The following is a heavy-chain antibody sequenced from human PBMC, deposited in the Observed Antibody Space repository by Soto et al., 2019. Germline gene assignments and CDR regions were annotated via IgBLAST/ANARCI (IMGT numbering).Heavy chain of an antibody. CDR3: ARGLRYGSGSSFFDY. CDR2: MNPNSGNT. D-gene: IGHD3-10*01. CDR1: GYTFTSYD. V-gene: IGHV1-8*01. Sequence: ASVKVSCKASGYTFTSYDTNWVRQATGQGLEWMGWMNPNSGNTGYAQKFQGRVTMTRNTSISTAYMELSSLRSEDTAVYYCARGLRYGSGSSFFDYWGQGTLVTVSS. J-gene: IGHJ4*02.